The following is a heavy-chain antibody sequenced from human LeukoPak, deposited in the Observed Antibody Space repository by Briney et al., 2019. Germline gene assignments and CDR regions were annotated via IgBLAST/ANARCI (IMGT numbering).Heavy chain of an antibody. J-gene: IGHJ4*02. CDR1: GFTFSSYS. V-gene: IGHV3-21*06. D-gene: IGHD4-17*01. Sequence: GGSLRLSCAASGFTFSSYSMNWVRQAPGKGLEWISSISGSSSVIYYADSVKGRFTISRDNAKNSLYLQINSLRAEDTAVYYCARDPYGDAYWGQGTLVTVSS. CDR3: ARDPYGDAY. CDR2: ISGSSSVI.